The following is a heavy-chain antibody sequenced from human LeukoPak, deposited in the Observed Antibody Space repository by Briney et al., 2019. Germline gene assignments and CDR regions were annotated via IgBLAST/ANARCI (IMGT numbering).Heavy chain of an antibody. J-gene: IGHJ4*02. CDR1: GGSVSSGSYY. CDR2: IYYSGST. CDR3: ARDWPPGNVGFDN. V-gene: IGHV4-61*01. D-gene: IGHD1-1*01. Sequence: SETLSLTCTVSGGSVSSGSYYWSWIRQPPGKGLEWIGYIYYSGSTNYNPSLKSRVTISVDTSKNQFSLKLSSVTAADTAVYYCARDWPPGNVGFDNWGQGTLVTVSS.